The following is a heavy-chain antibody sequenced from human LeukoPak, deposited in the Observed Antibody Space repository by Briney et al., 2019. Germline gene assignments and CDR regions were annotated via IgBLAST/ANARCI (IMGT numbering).Heavy chain of an antibody. CDR3: ARSLWYDSSGYYYGIFDY. V-gene: IGHV3-21*01. CDR2: ISSSSSYI. Sequence: GGSLRLSCAASGFTFSSYSMNWVRQAPGKGLEWVSSISSSSSYIYYADSVKGRFTISRDNAKNSLYLQMNSPRAEDTAVYYCARSLWYDSSGYYYGIFDYWGQGTLVTVSS. J-gene: IGHJ4*02. CDR1: GFTFSSYS. D-gene: IGHD3-22*01.